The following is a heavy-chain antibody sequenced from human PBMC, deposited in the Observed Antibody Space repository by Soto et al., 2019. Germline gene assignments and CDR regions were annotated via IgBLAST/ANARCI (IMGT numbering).Heavy chain of an antibody. CDR2: IYWDDDK. CDR1: GFSLSTSGVG. J-gene: IGHJ5*02. CDR3: AHRVDMITFGADNWFDP. D-gene: IGHD3-16*01. Sequence: SGPTLVKPTQTLTLTCTFSGFSLSTSGVGVGWIRQPPGKALEWLALIYWDDDKRYSPSLKSRLTITKDTSKNQVVLTMTNMDPVDTATYYCAHRVDMITFGADNWFDPWGQGTLVTVSS. V-gene: IGHV2-5*02.